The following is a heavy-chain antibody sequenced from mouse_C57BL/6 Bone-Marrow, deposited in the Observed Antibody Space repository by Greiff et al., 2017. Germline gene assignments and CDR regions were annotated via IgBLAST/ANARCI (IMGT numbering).Heavy chain of an antibody. CDR2: IDPGSGDT. V-gene: IGHV14-4*01. J-gene: IGHJ2*01. CDR3: TTSGSGY. Sequence: VQLQQSGAELVRPGASVKLSCTASGFNIKDDYMPWVKQRPEPGLEWIGWIDPGSGDTEYASKFQGQATITADTSSNTANLQLSSLTSEDTAVEYCTTSGSGYWGQGTTLTVSA. CDR1: GFNIKDDY. D-gene: IGHD1-1*01.